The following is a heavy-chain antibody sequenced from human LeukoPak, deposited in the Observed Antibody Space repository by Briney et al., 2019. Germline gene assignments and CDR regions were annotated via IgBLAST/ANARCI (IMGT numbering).Heavy chain of an antibody. V-gene: IGHV3-74*01. J-gene: IGHJ4*02. CDR2: INTDGSNR. D-gene: IGHD2-15*01. CDR3: ATPGGGRDY. CDR1: GFTFNGYW. Sequence: GGSLRLSCAASGFTFNGYWMHWVRQAPGKGLAWVSRINTDGSNRSYADFVKGRFTISRDNAKNTLYLQMNSLRAEDTAVYYCATPGGGRDYWGQGTLVTVSS.